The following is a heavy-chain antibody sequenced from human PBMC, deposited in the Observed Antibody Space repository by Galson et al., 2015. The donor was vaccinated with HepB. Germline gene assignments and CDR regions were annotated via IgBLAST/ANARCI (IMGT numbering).Heavy chain of an antibody. J-gene: IGHJ3*02. CDR3: ARPHSGSYHVPPGAFDI. CDR1: GGSISSSSYY. V-gene: IGHV4-39*01. Sequence: TLSLTCTVSGGSISSSSYYWGWIRQPPGKGLEWIGSIYYSGSTYYNPSLKSRVTISVDTSKNQFSLKLSSVTAADTAVYYCARPHSGSYHVPPGAFDIWGQGTMVTVSS. CDR2: IYYSGST. D-gene: IGHD1-26*01.